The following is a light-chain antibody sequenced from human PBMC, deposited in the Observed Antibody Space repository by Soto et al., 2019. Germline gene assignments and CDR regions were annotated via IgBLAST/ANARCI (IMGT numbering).Light chain of an antibody. V-gene: IGLV1-47*01. J-gene: IGLJ2*01. CDR3: AAWDDSLSGVV. CDR1: SSNIGSNY. CDR2: RNN. Sequence: QLVLTQPPSASGTPGQRVTISCSGSSSNIGSNYVYWYQQLPGTAPKLLIYRNNQRPSGVPDRFSGSKSGTSASPAISGLRSEDEADYYCAAWDDSLSGVVFGGGTKLAVL.